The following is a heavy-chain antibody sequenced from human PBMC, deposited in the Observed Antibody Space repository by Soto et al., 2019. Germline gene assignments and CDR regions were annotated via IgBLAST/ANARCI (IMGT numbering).Heavy chain of an antibody. J-gene: IGHJ4*02. V-gene: IGHV1-3*01. CDR2: ISAGNGNT. D-gene: IGHD1-20*01. Sequence: ASVKVSCKASGYTFTSYAMHWVRQAPGQRLEWMGWISAGNGNTKYSQKFQGRVTITRDTSASTAYMELSSLRSEDTAVYYCARGITLPTPLDYWGQGILVTVSS. CDR1: GYTFTSYA. CDR3: ARGITLPTPLDY.